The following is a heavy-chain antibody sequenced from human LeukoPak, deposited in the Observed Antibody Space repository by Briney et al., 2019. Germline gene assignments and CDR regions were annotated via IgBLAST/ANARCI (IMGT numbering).Heavy chain of an antibody. J-gene: IGHJ4*02. CDR1: GGTFSSYA. D-gene: IGHD1-1*01. CDR3: AGRQRGQLDY. CDR2: IIPIFGTA. Sequence: ASVKVSCKASGGTFSSYAISWVRQAPGQGLEWMGGIIPIFGTAKYAQKFQGRVTITADESTSTAYLALSSLRSEDTAVYYCAGRQRGQLDYWGQGTLVTVSS. V-gene: IGHV1-69*13.